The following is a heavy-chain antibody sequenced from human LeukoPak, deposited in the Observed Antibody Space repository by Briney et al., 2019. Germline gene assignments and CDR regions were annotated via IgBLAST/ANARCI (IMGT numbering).Heavy chain of an antibody. D-gene: IGHD6-13*01. CDR3: ARELGSHISSNSH. V-gene: IGHV3-21*01. Sequence: GGSLRLSCAASGFTFSSSSMNGVRQAPGKGLEWVSSISSSGKYIYYPASMKGRFTVSRDNAKDSLSLQMNSLRAEDTAIYYCARELGSHISSNSHLGQGTLVTVSS. J-gene: IGHJ4*02. CDR2: ISSSGKYI. CDR1: GFTFSSSS.